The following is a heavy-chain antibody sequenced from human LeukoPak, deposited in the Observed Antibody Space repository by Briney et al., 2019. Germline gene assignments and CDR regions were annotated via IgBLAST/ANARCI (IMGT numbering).Heavy chain of an antibody. Sequence: PSETLSLTCTVSVGSISRSTSYWGWIRQPPGKGRECIGSINYGSSAYYDPSRRSRLIIALYTSKNQSSLKLNPVTDADTAVYYCARGLANCPIGVCPDIYDAFDIWGQGTRVTVSS. CDR2: INYGSSA. V-gene: IGHV4-39*07. D-gene: IGHD2-8*01. CDR3: ARGLANCPIGVCPDIYDAFDI. CDR1: VGSISRSTSY. J-gene: IGHJ3*02.